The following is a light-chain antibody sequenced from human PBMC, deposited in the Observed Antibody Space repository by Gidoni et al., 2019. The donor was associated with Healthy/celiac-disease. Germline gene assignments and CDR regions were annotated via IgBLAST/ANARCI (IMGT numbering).Light chain of an antibody. Sequence: QSALTQPASVSGSPGQSITISCTGTSSDVGSYNLVSWYQQHQGTAPKLMIYEVSKRPSGVSNRFSGSKSGNTASLTISGLQAEDEADYYCCSYAGSSTLVFGGGTKLTVL. CDR3: CSYAGSSTLV. V-gene: IGLV2-23*02. J-gene: IGLJ3*02. CDR2: EVS. CDR1: SSDVGSYNL.